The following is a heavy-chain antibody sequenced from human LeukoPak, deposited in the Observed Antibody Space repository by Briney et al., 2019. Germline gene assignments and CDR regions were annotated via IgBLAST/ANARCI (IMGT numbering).Heavy chain of an antibody. Sequence: GGSLRLSCAASGFTVSSNYMSWVRQAPGKGLEWVSVVYSGGSTYYADSVKGRFTISRDNSKNTLYLQMNSLRAEDTAVYYCARGSQLLSLRAFDLWGQGTVVTVSS. CDR3: ARGSQLLSLRAFDL. J-gene: IGHJ3*01. D-gene: IGHD2-2*01. CDR1: GFTVSSNY. CDR2: VYSGGST. V-gene: IGHV3-66*01.